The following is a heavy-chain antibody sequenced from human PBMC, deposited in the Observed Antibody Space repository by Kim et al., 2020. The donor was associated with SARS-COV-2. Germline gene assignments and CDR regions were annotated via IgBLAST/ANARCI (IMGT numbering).Heavy chain of an antibody. D-gene: IGHD3-10*01. CDR3: SGRYGSGLSFDF. Sequence: GGSLRLSCAASGFTFSNYAMSWVRQAPGKGLEWVSFINGNSSAKYYADSAKGRFTITSDNAKNTMSLLLNIMRVEDTAVFYCSGRYGSGLSFDFWGPG. CDR2: INGNSSAK. J-gene: IGHJ4*02. CDR1: GFTFSNYA. V-gene: IGHV3-23*03.